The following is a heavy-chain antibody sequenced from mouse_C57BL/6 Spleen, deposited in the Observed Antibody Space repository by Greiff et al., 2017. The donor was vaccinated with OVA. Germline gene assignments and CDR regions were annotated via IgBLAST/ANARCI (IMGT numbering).Heavy chain of an antibody. D-gene: IGHD2-5*01. CDR2: IYPSDSET. CDR1: GYTFTSYW. Sequence: QVQLQQSGAELVRPGSSVKLSCKASGYTFTSYWMDWVKQRPGQGLEWIGNIYPSDSETHYNQKFKDKATLTVDKSSSTAYMQLSSLTSEDSAVYYCARSPYSNYYAMDYWGQGTSVTVSS. V-gene: IGHV1-61*01. CDR3: ARSPYSNYYAMDY. J-gene: IGHJ4*01.